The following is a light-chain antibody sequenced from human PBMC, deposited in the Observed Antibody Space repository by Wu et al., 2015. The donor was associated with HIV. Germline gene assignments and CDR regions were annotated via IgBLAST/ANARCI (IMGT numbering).Light chain of an antibody. Sequence: KVLTQSPVTLSVSPGERATLSCRASQTINSDLAWYQQKPGQTPRLLIYGASTRATGVPARFSGSGSGTKFTFTISGLQSEDFAVYYCQQYDVWRTFGQGTRVEV. J-gene: IGKJ1*01. V-gene: IGKV3-15*01. CDR3: QQYDVWRT. CDR2: GAS. CDR1: QTINSD.